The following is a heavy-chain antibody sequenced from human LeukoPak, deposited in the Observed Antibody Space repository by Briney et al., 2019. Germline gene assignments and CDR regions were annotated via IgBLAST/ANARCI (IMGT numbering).Heavy chain of an antibody. V-gene: IGHV4-4*07. CDR3: ARDLRIAAAGQKVYYYYGMDV. CDR2: IYTSGST. J-gene: IGHJ6*02. CDR1: GGSFSGYY. Sequence: PSETLSLTCAVYGGSFSGYYWSWIRQPAGKGLEWIGRIYTSGSTNYNPSLKSRVTMSVDTSKNQFSLELSSVTAADTAVYYCARDLRIAAAGQKVYYYYGMDVWGQGTTVTVSS. D-gene: IGHD6-13*01.